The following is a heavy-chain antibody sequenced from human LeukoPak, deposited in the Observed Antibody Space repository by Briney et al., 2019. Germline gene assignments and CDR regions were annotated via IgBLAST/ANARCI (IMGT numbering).Heavy chain of an antibody. V-gene: IGHV3-21*01. CDR3: ARDTNSNYYDSSGYYDY. CDR1: GFTFSSYS. J-gene: IGHJ4*02. CDR2: ISSSSSYI. Sequence: GGSLRLSCAASGFTFSSYSMNWVRQAPGKGLEWVSSISSSSSYIYYADSVKGRFTISRDNAKSSLYLQMNSLRAEDTAVYYCARDTNSNYYDSSGYYDYWGQGTLVTVSS. D-gene: IGHD3-22*01.